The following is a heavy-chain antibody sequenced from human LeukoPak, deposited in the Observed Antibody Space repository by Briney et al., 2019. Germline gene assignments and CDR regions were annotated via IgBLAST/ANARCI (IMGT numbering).Heavy chain of an antibody. J-gene: IGHJ4*02. CDR2: IYPGDSDT. Sequence: GESLQISCQGSGSTFTSYWIGWVRQMPGKGLEWMGIIYPGDSDTRYSPSFQGQVTISADKSISTASLQWSSLKASDTAMYYCARLTGYDYVWGSFGYWGLGTLVTVSS. CDR3: ARLTGYDYVWGSFGY. CDR1: GSTFTSYW. V-gene: IGHV5-51*01. D-gene: IGHD3-16*01.